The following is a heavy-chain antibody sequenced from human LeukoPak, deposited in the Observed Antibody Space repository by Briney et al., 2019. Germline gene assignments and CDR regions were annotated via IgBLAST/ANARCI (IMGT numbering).Heavy chain of an antibody. J-gene: IGHJ4*02. D-gene: IGHD2/OR15-2a*01. V-gene: IGHV4-31*03. Sequence: PSETLSLTCTVSGGSISSGGYYWTWIRQHPGKGLEWIGYISYSGSTNYNPSLKSRVTISVDTSKNQFSLKLSSVTAADTAVYYCARGMNDSTIKYFDYWGQGTLVTVSS. CDR3: ARGMNDSTIKYFDY. CDR2: ISYSGST. CDR1: GGSISSGGYY.